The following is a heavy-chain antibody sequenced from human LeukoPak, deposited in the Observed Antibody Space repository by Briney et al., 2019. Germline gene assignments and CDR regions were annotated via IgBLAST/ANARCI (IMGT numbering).Heavy chain of an antibody. J-gene: IGHJ4*02. CDR2: ISYDGSNK. D-gene: IGHD6-6*01. Sequence: GSLRLSCAASGFTFSSYAMHWVRQAPGKGLEWVAVISYDGSNKYYADSVKGRFTISRDNSKNTLYLQMNSLRAEDTAVYYCATTYSSSSSYFDYWGQGTLVTVSS. CDR1: GFTFSSYA. CDR3: ATTYSSSSSYFDY. V-gene: IGHV3-30*04.